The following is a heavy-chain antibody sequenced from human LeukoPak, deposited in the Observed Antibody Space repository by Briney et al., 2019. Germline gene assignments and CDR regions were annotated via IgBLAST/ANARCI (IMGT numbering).Heavy chain of an antibody. CDR3: ARDPTRDDFWSGYFPTHYYYYGMDV. Sequence: PGGSLRLSCAASGIAVRSTYMSWVRQAPGKGLEWGSVINSGASTYDADSVKGRSTISRDNSKNTLYLQMNSLRAEDTAVYYCARDPTRDDFWSGYFPTHYYYYGMDVWGQGTTVTVSS. CDR2: INSGAST. V-gene: IGHV3-66*01. D-gene: IGHD3-3*01. CDR1: GIAVRSTY. J-gene: IGHJ6*02.